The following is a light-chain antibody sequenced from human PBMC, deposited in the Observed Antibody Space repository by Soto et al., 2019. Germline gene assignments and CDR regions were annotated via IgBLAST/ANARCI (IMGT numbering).Light chain of an antibody. J-gene: IGLJ2*01. Sequence: QYALTQPASVSGSPGQSITISCTGTSSDVGGYNYVSWYQQHPGKVPRLMIYDVSNRPSGVSNRFSGSKSGNTASLTISGLQAEDEADYYCSSYTSSNTPIFGGGTKVTVL. V-gene: IGLV2-14*03. CDR1: SSDVGGYNY. CDR2: DVS. CDR3: SSYTSSNTPI.